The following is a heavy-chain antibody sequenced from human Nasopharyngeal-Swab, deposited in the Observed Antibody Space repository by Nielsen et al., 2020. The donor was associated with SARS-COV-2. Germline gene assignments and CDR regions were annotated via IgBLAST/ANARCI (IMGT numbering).Heavy chain of an antibody. V-gene: IGHV1-24*01. CDR1: GYTLTDLS. Sequence: ASVKVSCKVSGYTLTDLSMHWVRQAPGKGLEWMGGFDPEDGETIYAQKFQGRVTMTEDTSTDTAYMELSSLRSEDTAVYYCATILSDGWTPFDYWGQGTLVTVSS. CDR2: FDPEDGET. D-gene: IGHD5-24*01. CDR3: ATILSDGWTPFDY. J-gene: IGHJ4*02.